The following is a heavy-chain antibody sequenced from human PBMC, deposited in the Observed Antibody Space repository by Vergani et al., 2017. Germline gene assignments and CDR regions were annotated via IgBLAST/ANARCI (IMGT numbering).Heavy chain of an antibody. J-gene: IGHJ6*02. CDR3: ASIPLEWLFPYGMDV. CDR2: SNPNSGVT. CDR1: GYTFTGYY. Sequence: QVQLVQSGAEVKKPGASVKVSCKASGYTFTGYYMHWVRQAPGQGLEWMGWSNPNSGVTNYAQKFQGRVTMTRDTSNSTAYMELSRPRSDETAVYYCASIPLEWLFPYGMDVWGQGTTVTVSS. V-gene: IGHV1-2*02. D-gene: IGHD3-3*01.